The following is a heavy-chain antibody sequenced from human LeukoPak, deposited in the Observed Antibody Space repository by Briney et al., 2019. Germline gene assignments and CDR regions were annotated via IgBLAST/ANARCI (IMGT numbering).Heavy chain of an antibody. CDR2: IYYSGST. CDR3: ARELRFERGYCSSTSCYMDYGFDY. Sequence: SETLSLTCTVSGGSISSYYWSWLRQPPGKGLEWIGYIYYSGSTNYNPSLKSRVTISVETSKNQFSLKLSSVTAADTAVYYCARELRFERGYCSSTSCYMDYGFDYWGQGTLVTVSS. D-gene: IGHD2-2*02. V-gene: IGHV4-59*01. J-gene: IGHJ4*02. CDR1: GGSISSYY.